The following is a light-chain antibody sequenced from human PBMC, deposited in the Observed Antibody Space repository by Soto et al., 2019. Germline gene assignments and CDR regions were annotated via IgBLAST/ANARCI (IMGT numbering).Light chain of an antibody. V-gene: IGKV2-28*01. CDR2: LGS. CDR3: MQAIQTPLT. J-gene: IGKJ4*01. CDR1: QSLLHSNGYNY. Sequence: DIVMTQSPLSLPVTPGEPASISCRSSQSLLHSNGYNYLDWYLQKPGQSPQLLIYLGSNRASGVPDRFSGSGSGTDFTLKIRRVAAEHVRVYYCMQAIQTPLTFGGGTKVDIK.